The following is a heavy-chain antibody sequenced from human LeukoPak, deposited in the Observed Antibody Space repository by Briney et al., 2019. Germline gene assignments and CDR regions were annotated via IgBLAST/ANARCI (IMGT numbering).Heavy chain of an antibody. CDR3: AAADYYDSSGYYPYAFHI. D-gene: IGHD3-22*01. Sequence: ASVKVSCKASGYTFTSYAISWVRQAPGQGLEWMGWIVVGSGNTNYAQTFQERVTITRDMSTSTAYMELSSLRSEDTAVYYCAAADYYDSSGYYPYAFHIWGQGTMVTVSS. CDR2: IVVGSGNT. V-gene: IGHV1-58*02. J-gene: IGHJ3*02. CDR1: GYTFTSYA.